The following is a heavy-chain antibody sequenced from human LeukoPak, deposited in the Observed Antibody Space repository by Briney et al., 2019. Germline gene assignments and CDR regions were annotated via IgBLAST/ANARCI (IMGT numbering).Heavy chain of an antibody. J-gene: IGHJ4*02. CDR1: GYSISSGYY. CDR2: IYYSGST. CDR3: AREIVW. D-gene: IGHD2-21*01. V-gene: IGHV4-38-2*02. Sequence: SETLSLTCTVSGYSISSGYYWGWIRQPPGKGLEWIGYIYYSGSTNYNPSLKSRVTISVDTSKNQFSLKLSSVTAADTAVYYCAREIVWWGQGTLVTVSS.